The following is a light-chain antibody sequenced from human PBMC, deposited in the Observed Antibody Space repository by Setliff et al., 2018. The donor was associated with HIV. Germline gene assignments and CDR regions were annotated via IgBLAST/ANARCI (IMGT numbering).Light chain of an antibody. CDR1: SSDVGGYDS. J-gene: IGLJ1*01. Sequence: QSALTQPRSVSGSPGQSVTISCTGASSDVGGYDSVSWYQQHPGKAPKLIIYDIVTRPSGVSNRFSGSKSGGTASLTISGLQAEDEADYYCSIHRSRGYVFGSGTKVTVL. V-gene: IGLV2-11*01. CDR3: SIHRSRGYV. CDR2: DIV.